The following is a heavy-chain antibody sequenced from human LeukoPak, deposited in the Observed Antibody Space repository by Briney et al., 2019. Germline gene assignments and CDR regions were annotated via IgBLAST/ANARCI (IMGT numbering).Heavy chain of an antibody. CDR1: GFTLSDHY. V-gene: IGHV3-23*01. CDR3: AKQSAGSAAWYSLHYDF. Sequence: GGSLRLSCAASGFTLSDHYMDWVRQAPGRGLEWVSSVDGGGGGTYYADSVKGRFTISRDNSKDTLYLQMNGLRAEDTAVYFCAKQSAGSAAWYSLHYDFWGQGTLVTVSS. D-gene: IGHD6-13*01. J-gene: IGHJ4*02. CDR2: VDGGGGGT.